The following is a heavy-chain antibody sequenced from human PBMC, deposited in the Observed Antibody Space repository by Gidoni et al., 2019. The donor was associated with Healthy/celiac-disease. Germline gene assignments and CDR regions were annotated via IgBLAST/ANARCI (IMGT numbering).Heavy chain of an antibody. CDR2: IYYSGST. J-gene: IGHJ4*02. CDR1: GGSVSSGSYY. V-gene: IGHV4-61*01. D-gene: IGHD3-22*01. Sequence: QVQLQESGPGLVKPSETLSLTCTVSGGSVSSGSYYWSWIRQPPGKGLEWIGYIYYSGSTNYNPSLKSRVTISVDTSKNQFSLKLSSVTAADTAVYYCASGTEGPYYYDSSGYTFDYWGREPWSPSPQ. CDR3: ASGTEGPYYYDSSGYTFDY.